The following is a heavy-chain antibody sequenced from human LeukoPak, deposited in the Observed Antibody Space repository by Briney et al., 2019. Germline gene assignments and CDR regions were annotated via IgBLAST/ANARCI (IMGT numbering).Heavy chain of an antibody. CDR1: GGSISSSSYY. CDR3: ARHSLWGSGWYGGWFDP. J-gene: IGHJ5*02. D-gene: IGHD6-19*01. Sequence: PSETLSLTCTVSGGSISSSSYYWGWIRQPPGKGLEWIGSIYYSGSTYYNPSLKSRVTISVDTSKNQFSLKLSSVTAADTAVYYCARHSLWGSGWYGGWFDPWGQGTLVTVSS. CDR2: IYYSGST. V-gene: IGHV4-39*01.